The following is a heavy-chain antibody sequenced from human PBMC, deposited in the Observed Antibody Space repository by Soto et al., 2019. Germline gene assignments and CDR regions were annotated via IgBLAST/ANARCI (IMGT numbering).Heavy chain of an antibody. V-gene: IGHV4-4*01. J-gene: IGHJ4*02. CDR2: IFQDGTA. CDR1: GDCLTIGNW. CDR3: ASLVPATSLKYMYIHV. D-gene: IGHD6-6*01. Sequence: LSLTCAVSGDCLTIGNWWTCVRQSPQVGLEYIGEIFQDGTANYYPSFERRVAMSVDTSRNQFPLNLTSVTVAAPAVYFCASLVPATSLKYMYIHVWGPATLVIVS.